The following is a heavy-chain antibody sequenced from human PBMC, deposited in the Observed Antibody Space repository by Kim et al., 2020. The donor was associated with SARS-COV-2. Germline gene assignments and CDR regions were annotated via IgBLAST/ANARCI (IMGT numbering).Heavy chain of an antibody. J-gene: IGHJ5*02. Sequence: RRVTISVDTTKNQFSLKLSSVTAADTAVYYCARVITPHYDFWSGRIGFDPWGQGTLVTVSS. CDR3: ARVITPHYDFWSGRIGFDP. D-gene: IGHD3-3*01. V-gene: IGHV4-39*07.